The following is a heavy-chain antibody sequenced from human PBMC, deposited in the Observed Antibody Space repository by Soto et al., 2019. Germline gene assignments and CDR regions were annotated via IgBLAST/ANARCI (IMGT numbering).Heavy chain of an antibody. Sequence: PSETLSLTCTVSGFSISSFFYYLSCIRQYSAKGLVLIGSIYYSGTTYYNPSLKSRVTISVDTSENQLSMMLSSVTAADKAVYYCARVLKIFGIKSHLDHWGQGTLVTVSS. CDR3: ARVLKIFGIKSHLDH. CDR2: IYYSGTT. J-gene: IGHJ4*02. CDR1: GFSISSFFYY. D-gene: IGHD3-3*01. V-gene: IGHV4-31*03.